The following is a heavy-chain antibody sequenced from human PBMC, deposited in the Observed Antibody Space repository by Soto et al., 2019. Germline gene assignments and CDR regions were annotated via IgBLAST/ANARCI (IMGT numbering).Heavy chain of an antibody. Sequence: SVKVSCKASGGTFSSYAISWVRQASGQGLEWMGGIIPIFGTANYAQKFQGRVTITADESTSTAYMELSSLRSEDTAVYYCARGGTTGLFFDYWGQGTLVTVSS. CDR1: GGTFSSYA. CDR2: IIPIFGTA. D-gene: IGHD1-7*01. CDR3: ARGGTTGLFFDY. J-gene: IGHJ4*02. V-gene: IGHV1-69*13.